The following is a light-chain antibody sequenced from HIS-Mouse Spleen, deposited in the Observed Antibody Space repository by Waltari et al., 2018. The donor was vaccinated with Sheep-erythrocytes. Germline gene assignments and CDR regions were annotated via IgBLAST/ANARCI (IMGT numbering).Light chain of an antibody. CDR2: WAS. J-gene: IGKJ4*01. V-gene: IGKV4-1*01. Sequence: LAVSLGERATINCKSSQSVLYSSNNKNYLAWYQQKPGQPPKLLIYWASTRESGVPDRFSGSGSGTDFTLTISSLQAEDVAVYYCQQYYSTLLTFGGGTKVEIK. CDR1: QSVLYSSNNKNY. CDR3: QQYYSTLLT.